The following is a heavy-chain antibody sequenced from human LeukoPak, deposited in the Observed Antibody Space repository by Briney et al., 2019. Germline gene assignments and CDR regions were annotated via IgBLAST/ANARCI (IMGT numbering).Heavy chain of an antibody. D-gene: IGHD2-15*01. CDR2: IYPGDSDI. V-gene: IGHV5-51*01. J-gene: IGHJ5*02. CDR3: ARQEYCSGGSCYTWFDP. Sequence: GESLKISCKGSGYSITSYWIGWVRQMPGKGLEWMGIIYPGDSDIRYSPSFQGQVTISADKSISTAYLRWSSLKASDTAMYYCARQEYCSGGSCYTWFDPWGQGTLVTVSS. CDR1: GYSITSYW.